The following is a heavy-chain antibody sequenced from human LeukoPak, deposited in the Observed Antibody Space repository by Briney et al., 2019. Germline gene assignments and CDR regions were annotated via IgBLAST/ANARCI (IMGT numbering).Heavy chain of an antibody. V-gene: IGHV3-74*01. Sequence: GGSLRLSCAASGFTFSSYWVHWVRQAPGKGLVWVPRINSDGSTTVYADSVKGRFTISRDNAKNTLFLQMNSLRAEDTAVYYCARGTTGREYYFDYWGQGTLVTVSS. D-gene: IGHD1-1*01. CDR3: ARGTTGREYYFDY. CDR1: GFTFSSYW. J-gene: IGHJ4*02. CDR2: INSDGSTT.